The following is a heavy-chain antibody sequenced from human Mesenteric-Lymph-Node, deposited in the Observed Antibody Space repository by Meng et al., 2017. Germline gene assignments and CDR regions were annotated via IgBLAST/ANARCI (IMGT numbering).Heavy chain of an antibody. CDR3: ARGVAARPLNYYYYYGMDV. V-gene: IGHV4-38-2*02. CDR1: GYSISSGYY. CDR2: IYHSGST. J-gene: IGHJ6*02. Sequence: SETLSLTCTVSGYSISSGYYWGWSRQPPGKGLEWIGSIYHSGSTYYNPSLKSRVTISVDTSKNQFSLKLSSVTAADTAVYYCARGVAARPLNYYYYYGMDVWGQGTTVTVSS. D-gene: IGHD6-6*01.